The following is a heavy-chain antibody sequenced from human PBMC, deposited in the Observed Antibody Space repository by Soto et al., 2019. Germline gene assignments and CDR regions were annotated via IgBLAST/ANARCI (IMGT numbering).Heavy chain of an antibody. J-gene: IGHJ5*02. V-gene: IGHV4-4*07. CDR2: IYTSGST. CDR1: GGSISSYY. D-gene: IGHD3-22*01. CDR3: ARPYYDSSGRNWFDP. Sequence: SETLSLTCTVSGGSISSYYWSWIRQPAGKGLEWIGRIYTSGSTNYNPSLKSRVTMSVDTSKNQFSLKLSPVTAADTAVYYCARPYYDSSGRNWFDPWGQGTLVTVSS.